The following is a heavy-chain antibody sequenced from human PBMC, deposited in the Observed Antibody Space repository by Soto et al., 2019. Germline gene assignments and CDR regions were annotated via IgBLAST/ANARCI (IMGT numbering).Heavy chain of an antibody. D-gene: IGHD6-13*01. CDR3: ATDRIPAAGTGEYFQH. J-gene: IGHJ1*01. Sequence: GGSLRLSCAASGFIFSRFWMTWVRQAPGKGLEWVANIKQDGSEKNYAESVKGRFTISRDNSKNMLYLQMNSLRAEDTAVYFCATDRIPAAGTGEYFQHWGQGTLVTVSS. CDR2: IKQDGSEK. CDR1: GFIFSRFW. V-gene: IGHV3-7*03.